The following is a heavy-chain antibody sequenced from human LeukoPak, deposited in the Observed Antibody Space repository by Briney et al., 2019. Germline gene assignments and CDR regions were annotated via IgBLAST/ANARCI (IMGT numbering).Heavy chain of an antibody. V-gene: IGHV3-72*01. CDR1: GFTFSDHY. CDR2: TRNRANGYTT. CDR3: ARGFRSFDS. J-gene: IGHJ4*02. D-gene: IGHD1-14*01. Sequence: GGSLRLSCAVSGFTFSDHYMDWVRQAPGKGLEWVGRTRNRANGYTTICAASVKGRFTVSRDESKNSLYLQMNSLRTEDTAVYYCARGFRSFDSWGQGTLVTVSS.